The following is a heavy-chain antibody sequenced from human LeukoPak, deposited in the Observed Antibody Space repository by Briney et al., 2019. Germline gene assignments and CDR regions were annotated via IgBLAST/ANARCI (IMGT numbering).Heavy chain of an antibody. CDR1: GFTFSSYA. CDR3: AKAPTYCRVPACWFDP. D-gene: IGHD2-2*01. V-gene: IGHV3-23*01. Sequence: GGSLRLSCAASGFTFSSYAMSWVRQAPGKGLEWVSAISGSGGSTYYADSVKGRFTISRDNSKNTLYLQMNSLRAEDTAVYYCAKAPTYCRVPACWFDPWGQGTLVTVSS. CDR2: ISGSGGST. J-gene: IGHJ5*02.